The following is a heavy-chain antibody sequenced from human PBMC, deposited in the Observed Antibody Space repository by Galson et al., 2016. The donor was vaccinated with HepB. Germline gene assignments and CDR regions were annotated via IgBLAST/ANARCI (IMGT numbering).Heavy chain of an antibody. CDR3: ARPMTTGTTGAFDI. V-gene: IGHV4-34*01. CDR2: INHSGDT. J-gene: IGHJ3*02. Sequence: SETLSLTCAVYNGSFSGYYLSWIRQPPGKGLEWIGDINHSGDTNYNPSLKSRVTISVDKSKSQFSLNVYSVTAADTAIYYCARPMTTGTTGAFDIWGQGTMVTVSS. D-gene: IGHD1-1*01. CDR1: NGSFSGYY.